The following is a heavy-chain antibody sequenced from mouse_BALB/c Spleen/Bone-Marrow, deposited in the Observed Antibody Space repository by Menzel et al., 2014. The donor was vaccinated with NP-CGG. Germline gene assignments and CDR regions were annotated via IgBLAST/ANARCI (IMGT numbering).Heavy chain of an antibody. Sequence: VQLKESGAELVKPGASVKLSCTASGFNIKDTYMHWVKQRPEQGLEWIGRIDPANCNTKYDPKFQGKATITADTSSNTVYLQLSSLTSEDTAVYNCAAYYYGTYGFAYWGQGTLVTVSA. V-gene: IGHV14-3*02. CDR3: AAYYYGTYGFAY. J-gene: IGHJ3*01. CDR1: GFNIKDTY. D-gene: IGHD1-1*01. CDR2: IDPANCNT.